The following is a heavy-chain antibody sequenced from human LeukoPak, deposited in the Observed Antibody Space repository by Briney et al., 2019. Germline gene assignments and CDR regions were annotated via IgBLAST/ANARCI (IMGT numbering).Heavy chain of an antibody. CDR1: GGSISSSNW. J-gene: IGHJ4*02. CDR3: ARGSRSSDY. Sequence: SETLSLTCAVSGGSISSSNWWSWVRQPPGKGLEWIGYIYYSGSTNYNPSLKSRVTISVDTSKNQFSLKMTSVTAADTAVYYCARGSRSSDYWAQGTLVTVSS. V-gene: IGHV4-4*02. CDR2: IYYSGST.